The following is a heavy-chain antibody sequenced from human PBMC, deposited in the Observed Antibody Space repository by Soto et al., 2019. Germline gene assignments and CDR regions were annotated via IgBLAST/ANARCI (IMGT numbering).Heavy chain of an antibody. CDR1: GFTFSNNA. J-gene: IGHJ5*02. Sequence: QVQLVESGGGVVQPGRSLRLSCAASGFTFSNNAMDWVRQAPGKGLEWVAVISYDGSNKYIAESVKGRFTISKDNSKNTRFLQLNSLRAEDTAVYYCARARSENDTWGQGTLVIVSS. CDR2: ISYDGSNK. CDR3: ARARSENDT. V-gene: IGHV3-30-3*01.